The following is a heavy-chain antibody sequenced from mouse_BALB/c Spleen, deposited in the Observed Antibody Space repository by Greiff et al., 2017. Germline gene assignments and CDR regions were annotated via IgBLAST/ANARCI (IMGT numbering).Heavy chain of an antibody. D-gene: IGHD1-2*01. V-gene: IGHV5-12-1*01. J-gene: IGHJ2*01. CDR2: ISSGGGST. CDR3: ARRHGGYFDY. CDR1: GFAFSSYD. Sequence: EVMLVESGGGLVKPGGPLKLSCAASGFAFSSYDMSWVRQTPEKRLEWVAYISSGGGSTYYPDTVKGRFTISRDNAKNTLYLQMSSLKSEDTAMYYCARRHGGYFDYWGQGTTLTVSS.